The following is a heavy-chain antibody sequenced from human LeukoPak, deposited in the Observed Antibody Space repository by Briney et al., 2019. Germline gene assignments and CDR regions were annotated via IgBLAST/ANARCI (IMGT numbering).Heavy chain of an antibody. CDR2: INPTSGGT. CDR3: ARSDSPRYYYYYYMDV. CDR1: GYTFTDYY. D-gene: IGHD3-10*01. Sequence: ASVKVSCKASGYTFTDYYTHWVRQAPGQGLEWMGWINPTSGGTNYAQKFQGRATMTRDTSISTVYMELSRLTSDDTAVYYCARSDSPRYYYYYYMDVWGKGTTVTVSS. J-gene: IGHJ6*03. V-gene: IGHV1-2*02.